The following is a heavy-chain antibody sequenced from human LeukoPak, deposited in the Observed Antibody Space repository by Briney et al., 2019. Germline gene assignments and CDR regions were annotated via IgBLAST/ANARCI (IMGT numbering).Heavy chain of an antibody. D-gene: IGHD1-26*01. V-gene: IGHV3-30*18. CDR1: GFTFSNYG. Sequence: PGGSLRLSCAASGFTFSNYGMHWVRQAPGKGLKWVAVISYDGSNKYYADSVKGRFTISRDNSKNTLYLQMNSLRAEDTAVYYCAKDKYSGSYGPLDYWCQGTLVTVSS. CDR3: AKDKYSGSYGPLDY. CDR2: ISYDGSNK. J-gene: IGHJ4*02.